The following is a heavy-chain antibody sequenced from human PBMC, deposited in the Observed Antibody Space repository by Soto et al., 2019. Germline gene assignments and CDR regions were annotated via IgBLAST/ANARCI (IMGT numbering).Heavy chain of an antibody. Sequence: GGSLRLSCAASGFIFRDYHMSWIRQAPGKGLEWVSYISSSSSTIYYADSVKGRFTISRDNAKNSLYLQMNSLRDEDTAVYYCARGDFWSGYPFDYWGQGTLVTVSS. D-gene: IGHD3-3*01. J-gene: IGHJ4*02. V-gene: IGHV3-11*04. CDR2: ISSSSSTI. CDR1: GFIFRDYH. CDR3: ARGDFWSGYPFDY.